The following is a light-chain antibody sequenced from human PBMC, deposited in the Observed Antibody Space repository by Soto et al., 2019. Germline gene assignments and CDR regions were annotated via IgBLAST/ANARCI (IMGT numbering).Light chain of an antibody. CDR2: DAT. Sequence: DIQMTQSPSSVSASTGDRVTITCRASQAITGFLNWYQHKSGAAPKVLIYDATQLETGVPSRFSGRGSATYFSFTITSLQPEDVGTYYCQQYHTLPFTFGPGTKVEI. V-gene: IGKV1-33*01. J-gene: IGKJ3*01. CDR3: QQYHTLPFT. CDR1: QAITGF.